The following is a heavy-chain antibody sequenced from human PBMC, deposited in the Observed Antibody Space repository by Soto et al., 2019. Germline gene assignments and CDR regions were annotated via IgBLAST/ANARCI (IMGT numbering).Heavy chain of an antibody. CDR2: IYYSGST. V-gene: IGHV4-59*01. CDR3: ARGSSSWYYYYYGMDV. Sequence: QAQLQESGPGLVKPSETLSLTCTVSGGSISSYYWSWIRQPPGKGLEWIGYIYYSGSTNYNPSLKSRVTISVDTSKNQFSLKLSSVTAADTAVYYCARGSSSWYYYYYGMDVWGQGTTVTVSS. J-gene: IGHJ6*02. CDR1: GGSISSYY. D-gene: IGHD6-13*01.